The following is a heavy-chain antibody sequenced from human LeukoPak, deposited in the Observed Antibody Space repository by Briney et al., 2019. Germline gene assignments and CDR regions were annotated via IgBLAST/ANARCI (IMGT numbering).Heavy chain of an antibody. V-gene: IGHV3-23*01. CDR1: GFTFSSYA. Sequence: GGSLRLSCAASGFTFSSYAMSWVRQAPGKGLEWVSGISGSGDRRNYADSVKVRFTISRDISKNTLYLQMNSLKTEDTAVYYCTASPPGRHVKRDYWGQGTLVTVSS. J-gene: IGHJ4*02. D-gene: IGHD3-16*01. CDR3: TASPPGRHVKRDY. CDR2: ISGSGDRR.